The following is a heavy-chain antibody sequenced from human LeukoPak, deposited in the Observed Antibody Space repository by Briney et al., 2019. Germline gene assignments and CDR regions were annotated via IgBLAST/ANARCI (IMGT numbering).Heavy chain of an antibody. CDR3: ARGNYYFNY. Sequence: SETLSLTCAVYGGSFSGYYWSWIRQPPGKGLEWIGEINHSGSTNYNPSLKSRVTISVDTSKNQFSLKLSSVTAADTAVYYCARGNYYFNYWGQGTLVTVSS. CDR2: INHSGST. D-gene: IGHD1-7*01. CDR1: GGSFSGYY. V-gene: IGHV4-34*01. J-gene: IGHJ4*02.